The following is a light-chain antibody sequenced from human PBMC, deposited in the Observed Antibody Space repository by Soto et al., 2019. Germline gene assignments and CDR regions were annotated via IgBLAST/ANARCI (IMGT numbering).Light chain of an antibody. J-gene: IGKJ4*01. CDR3: QQYNKWPPVT. CDR1: ETISSNF. V-gene: IGKV3-20*01. Sequence: EVVLTQSPGTLSLSPGESATLSCRASETISSNFLAWYQQKPGQAPRLLIFGTSTRATGIPDKFIGSGSGTDFTLTIRRLEPEDFAVYYCQQYNKWPPVTFGGGTKVEIK. CDR2: GTS.